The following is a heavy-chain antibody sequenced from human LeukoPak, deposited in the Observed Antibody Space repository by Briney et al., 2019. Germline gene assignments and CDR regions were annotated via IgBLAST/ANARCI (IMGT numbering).Heavy chain of an antibody. CDR2: ISDIGSI. V-gene: IGHV4-59*08. CDR3: AGHRPRNTVDF. Sequence: SETLSLTCTVSGGSVSSYYWSWIRQPPGKGLEWIAYISDIGSINYNPSLKSRVTISLDTSKNQFSLKLSSVTAADTAVYYCAGHRPRNTVDFWGQGTLVTVSS. CDR1: GGSVSSYY. J-gene: IGHJ4*02. D-gene: IGHD2/OR15-2a*01.